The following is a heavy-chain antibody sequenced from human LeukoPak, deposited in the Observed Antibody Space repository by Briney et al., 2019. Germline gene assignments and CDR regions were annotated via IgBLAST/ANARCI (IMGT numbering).Heavy chain of an antibody. Sequence: SETLSLTCAVYGGSFSGYYWSWIRQPPGKGLEWIGYIYSSGSTNYNPSLKSRVTISVDTSKNQFSLKLNSVTAADTAVYYCARVDWGYYYYVMDVWGQGTTVTVSS. CDR1: GGSFSGYY. V-gene: IGHV4-59*01. CDR3: ARVDWGYYYYVMDV. J-gene: IGHJ6*02. CDR2: IYSSGST. D-gene: IGHD3-9*01.